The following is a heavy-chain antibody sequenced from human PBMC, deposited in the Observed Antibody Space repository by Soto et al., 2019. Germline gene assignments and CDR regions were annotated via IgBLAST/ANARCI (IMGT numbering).Heavy chain of an antibody. CDR2: ISYDGSNK. J-gene: IGHJ4*02. V-gene: IGHV3-30*18. CDR1: GFTFSSYG. Sequence: QVQLVESGGGVVQPGRSLRLSCAASGFTFSSYGMHWVRQAPGKGLEWVVVISYDGSNKYYADSVKGRFTISRDNSKNTLYLQMNSLRPEDTAVYYCAKDLRGYSSGPDYWGQGTLVTVSS. D-gene: IGHD3-22*01. CDR3: AKDLRGYSSGPDY.